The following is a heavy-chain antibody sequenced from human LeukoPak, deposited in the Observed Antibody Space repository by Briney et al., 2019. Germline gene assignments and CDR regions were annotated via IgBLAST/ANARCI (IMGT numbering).Heavy chain of an antibody. V-gene: IGHV3-23*01. CDR1: GFTFSSYA. CDR2: ISGSGGST. CDR3: AKDYDSSGYYYLYYFDY. D-gene: IGHD3-22*01. J-gene: IGHJ4*02. Sequence: GGSLRLSCAASGFTFSSYAVSWVRQAPGKGLEWVSAISGSGGSTYYADSVKGRFTISRDNSKNTLYLQMNSLRAEDTAVYYCAKDYDSSGYYYLYYFDYWGQGTLVTVSS.